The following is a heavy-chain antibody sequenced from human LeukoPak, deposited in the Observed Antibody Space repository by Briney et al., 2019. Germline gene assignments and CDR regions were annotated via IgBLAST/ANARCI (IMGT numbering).Heavy chain of an antibody. D-gene: IGHD3-10*01. CDR2: ISSSGSTI. Sequence: GGSLRLSCAASGFTFSDYYMSWIRQAPGKGREWVSYISSSGSTIYYADSVKGRFTISRDNAKNSLYLQMNSLRAEDTAVYYCARVLEMVRGVIIDYYYYYMDVWGKGTTVTVSS. CDR1: GFTFSDYY. V-gene: IGHV3-11*04. CDR3: ARVLEMVRGVIIDYYYYYMDV. J-gene: IGHJ6*03.